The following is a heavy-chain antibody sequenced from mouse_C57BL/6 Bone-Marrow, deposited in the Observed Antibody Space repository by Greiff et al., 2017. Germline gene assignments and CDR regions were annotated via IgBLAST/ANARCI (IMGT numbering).Heavy chain of an antibody. CDR3: ARRAIWDRSHYFDY. CDR1: GYAFSSSW. Sequence: QVQLQQSGPELVKPGASVKISCKASGYAFSSSWMNWVKQRPGKGLEWIGRIYPGDGDTNYNGKFKGKATLTADKSSSTAYMQLSSLTSEDSAVYFCARRAIWDRSHYFDYWGQGTTLTVSS. CDR2: IYPGDGDT. J-gene: IGHJ2*01. D-gene: IGHD2-14*01. V-gene: IGHV1-82*01.